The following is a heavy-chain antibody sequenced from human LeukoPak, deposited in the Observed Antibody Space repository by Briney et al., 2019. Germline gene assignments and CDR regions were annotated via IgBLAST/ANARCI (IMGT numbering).Heavy chain of an antibody. J-gene: IGHJ4*02. CDR1: GGSVSSGTYF. D-gene: IGHD7-27*01. Sequence: SETLSLTCTVSGGSVSSGTYFWTWVRQPPGKGLEWIGHIHYSVTTNYNPSLKSRVTMSLDTSKNQFSLKLTSVTAADTAIYFCARWGTYWGQGILVTVSS. V-gene: IGHV4-61*01. CDR3: ARWGTY. CDR2: IHYSVTT.